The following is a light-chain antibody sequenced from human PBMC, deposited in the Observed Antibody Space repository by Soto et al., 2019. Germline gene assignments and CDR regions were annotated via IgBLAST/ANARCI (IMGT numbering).Light chain of an antibody. Sequence: DIQMTQSPSSLSASVGDRVTITCRASQSISSYLNWYQQKPGKAPKLLIYAASSLKSGVPSRFSGSGSGTDFTLTISSLQPEDFATYYCRQSYSTLWLTFGGGTKVDIK. J-gene: IGKJ4*01. V-gene: IGKV1-39*01. CDR1: QSISSY. CDR2: AAS. CDR3: RQSYSTLWLT.